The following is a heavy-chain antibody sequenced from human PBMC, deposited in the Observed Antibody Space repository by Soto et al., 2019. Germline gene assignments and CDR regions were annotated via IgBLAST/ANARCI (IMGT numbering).Heavy chain of an antibody. D-gene: IGHD1-1*01. CDR3: ASHDPGARFDP. V-gene: IGHV1-2*02. CDR2: INPNNGAT. Sequence: QVQLVQSGAEVKKPGASVKVSCKAPRYIFTAYFMYWVRQHPRQRLEWMGWINPNNGATHYGLSFQGRVTMTRDTSISTAYMELSSLRSDDTAVYYCASHDPGARFDPWGQGTLVIVSS. CDR1: RYIFTAYF. J-gene: IGHJ5*02.